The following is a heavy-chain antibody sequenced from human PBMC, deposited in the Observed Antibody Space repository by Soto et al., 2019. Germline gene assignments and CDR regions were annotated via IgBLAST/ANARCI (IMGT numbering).Heavy chain of an antibody. V-gene: IGHV3-30*18. D-gene: IGHD3-3*01. CDR3: AKLLPSYYDFWSGYPGAYYYYGMDV. J-gene: IGHJ6*02. CDR1: GFTFSSYG. CDR2: ISYDGSNK. Sequence: PGGSLRLSCAASGFTFSSYGMHWVRQAPGKGLEWVAVISYDGSNKYYADSVKGRFTISRDNSKNTLYLQMNSLRAEDTAVYYCAKLLPSYYDFWSGYPGAYYYYGMDVWGQGTTVTVSS.